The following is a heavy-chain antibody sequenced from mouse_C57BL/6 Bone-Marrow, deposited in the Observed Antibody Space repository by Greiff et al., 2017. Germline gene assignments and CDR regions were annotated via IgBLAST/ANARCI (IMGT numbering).Heavy chain of an antibody. J-gene: IGHJ2*01. CDR1: GYSITSGYN. D-gene: IGHD1-1*01. Sequence: EVQLQESGPDLVKPSQSLALTCTVTGYSITSGYNWHWIRQFPGNKLEWMGHVHSSGSTKYNPSLKSRISLNRDTSTSRFFLQLNSVTTEDTATYYGAREGTFYYYCDYWGQGTTLTVSS. CDR2: VHSSGST. CDR3: AREGTFYYYCDY. V-gene: IGHV3-1*02.